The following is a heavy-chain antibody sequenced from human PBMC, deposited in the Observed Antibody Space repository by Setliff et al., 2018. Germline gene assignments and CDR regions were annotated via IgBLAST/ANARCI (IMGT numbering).Heavy chain of an antibody. CDR1: GDYISSQY. J-gene: IGHJ4*02. CDR3: ALSDHYPFYYDY. Sequence: SETLSLTCTVSGDYISSQYWSWIRQPPGTGLEWIGYISNRGSTDYNPSLKSRVTISEDTSRSQFSLKLTSVTTADTAVYYCALSDHYPFYYDYWGLGTLVTVSS. CDR2: ISNRGST. V-gene: IGHV4-59*11. D-gene: IGHD3-3*01.